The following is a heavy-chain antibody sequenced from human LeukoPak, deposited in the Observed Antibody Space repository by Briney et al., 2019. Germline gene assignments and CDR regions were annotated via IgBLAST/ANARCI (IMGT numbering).Heavy chain of an antibody. CDR3: ARDLYYDFWSGYRDDAFDI. CDR1: GFTFSSYA. CDR2: ISSSSSYI. Sequence: GGSLRLSCAASGFTFSSYAMSWVRQAPGKGLEWVSSISSSSSYIYYADSVKGRFTISRDNAKNSLYLQMNSLRAEDTAVYYCARDLYYDFWSGYRDDAFDIWGQGTMVTVSS. V-gene: IGHV3-21*01. J-gene: IGHJ3*02. D-gene: IGHD3-3*01.